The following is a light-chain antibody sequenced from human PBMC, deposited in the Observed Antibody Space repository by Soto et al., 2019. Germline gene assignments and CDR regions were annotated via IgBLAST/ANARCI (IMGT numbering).Light chain of an antibody. CDR1: QSVSNN. CDR3: QQYNQWPLT. V-gene: IGKV3-15*01. CDR2: GAS. J-gene: IGKJ4*01. Sequence: EKVMTQSPATLSVSPGERATLSCRASQSVSNNLAWFQQKPGQAPRLLIYGASTRTTGIPARFSVSGSGTEYTLTISSLQSEDFAVYYCQQYNQWPLTFGGGTKVEIK.